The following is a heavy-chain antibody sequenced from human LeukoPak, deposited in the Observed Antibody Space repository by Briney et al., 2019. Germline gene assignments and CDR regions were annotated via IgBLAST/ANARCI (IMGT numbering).Heavy chain of an antibody. V-gene: IGHV3-30*02. CDR1: GSTFSNNG. Sequence: GGSLRLSCAASGSTFSNNGMQWVRQAPGKGLEWVAFITSDGSNKDYANSVKGRFSIFRDNSKNTLYLQMNSLRTEDTAVYYCAKEPQGHWGEGTLVTVSS. CDR3: AKEPQGH. CDR2: ITSDGSNK. J-gene: IGHJ4*02.